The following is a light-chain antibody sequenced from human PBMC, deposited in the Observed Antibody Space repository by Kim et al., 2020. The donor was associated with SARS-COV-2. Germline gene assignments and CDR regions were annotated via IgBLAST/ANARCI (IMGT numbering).Light chain of an antibody. CDR1: SLRSYY. CDR2: GRN. V-gene: IGLV3-19*01. Sequence: SSELTQDPAVSVALGQTVRITCQGDSLRSYYATWYQQKPRQAPVLVIYGRNNRPSGIPDRFSGSTSGNTASLTLSGAQAEDEADFYCQSRDSGGKVIFGGGTKVTVL. J-gene: IGLJ2*01. CDR3: QSRDSGGKVI.